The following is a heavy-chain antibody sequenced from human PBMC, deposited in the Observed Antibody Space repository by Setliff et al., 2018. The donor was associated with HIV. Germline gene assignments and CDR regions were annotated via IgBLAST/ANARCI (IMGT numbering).Heavy chain of an antibody. V-gene: IGHV4-4*02. CDR2: IFHSGST. D-gene: IGHD3-10*01. J-gene: IGHJ4*02. CDR3: ARAPSRLWFGEFDY. Sequence: PSETLSLTCAVSGGSISSSNWWSWVRLPPGKGLEWIGEIFHSGSTNYNPSLTSRVTMSVDTSKNQFSLKLSSVTAADTAVYYCARAPSRLWFGEFDYWGQGTLVTVSS. CDR1: GGSISSSNW.